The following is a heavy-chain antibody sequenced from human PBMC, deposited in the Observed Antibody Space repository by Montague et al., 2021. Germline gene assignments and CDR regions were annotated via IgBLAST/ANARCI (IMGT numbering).Heavy chain of an antibody. D-gene: IGHD2-15*01. V-gene: IGHV1-18*01. Sequence: SVKVSCKASGYTFTTYGITWVRQAPAHGLEWMGWINTNTGNTNYXQNLQGRVTLTTDTSASTAYMELRSLRSDDTAVYYCARSVSADLKFDYWGQGTLVTVSA. CDR2: INTNTGNT. CDR3: ARSVSADLKFDY. CDR1: GYTFTTYG. J-gene: IGHJ4*02.